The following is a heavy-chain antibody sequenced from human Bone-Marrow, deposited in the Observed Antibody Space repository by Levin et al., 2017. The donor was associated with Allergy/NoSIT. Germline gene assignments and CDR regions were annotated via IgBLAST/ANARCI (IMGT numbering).Heavy chain of an antibody. CDR3: ARVAWWAPDY. CDR1: GGSIITSLYY. V-gene: IGHV4-39*07. D-gene: IGHD2-15*01. CDR2: IYHSGST. Sequence: PSETLSLTCALSGGSIITSLYYWGWIRQPPGKGLEWIGSIYHSGSTYYNPSLKSRITISVDTSKNQFSLKLSSVTAADTAVYYCARVAWWAPDYWGQGTLVTVSS. J-gene: IGHJ4*02.